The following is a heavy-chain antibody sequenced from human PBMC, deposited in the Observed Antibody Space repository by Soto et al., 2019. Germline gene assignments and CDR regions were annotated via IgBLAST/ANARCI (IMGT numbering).Heavy chain of an antibody. CDR1: GFTFSSYA. J-gene: IGHJ6*02. V-gene: IGHV3-23*01. D-gene: IGHD2-15*01. CDR3: AKGEVGYYYYGMDV. Sequence: EVQLLESGGGLVQPGGSLRLSCAASGFTFSSYAMSWVRQAPGKGLEWVSAISGSGGSTYYADSVKGRFTISRDNSKNPLYLQMNSLRAEDTAVYYCAKGEVGYYYYGMDVWGQGTTVTVSS. CDR2: ISGSGGST.